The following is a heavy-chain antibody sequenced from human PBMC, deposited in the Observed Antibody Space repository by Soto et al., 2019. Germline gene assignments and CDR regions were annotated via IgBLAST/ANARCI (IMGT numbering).Heavy chain of an antibody. CDR1: GYSFTSYW. CDR2: IYPGDSDT. CDR3: AKGGRSTSWLVRDYYYGMDV. Sequence: GESLKISCKGSGYSFTSYWIGWVRQMPGKGLEWMGIIYPGDSDTRYSPSFQGQVTISADKSISTAYLQWSSLKASDTAMYYCAKGGRSTSWLVRDYYYGMDVWGQGTTVTVSS. J-gene: IGHJ6*02. V-gene: IGHV5-51*01. D-gene: IGHD2-2*01.